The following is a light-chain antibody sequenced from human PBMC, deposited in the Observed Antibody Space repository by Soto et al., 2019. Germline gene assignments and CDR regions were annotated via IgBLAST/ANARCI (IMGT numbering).Light chain of an antibody. Sequence: DIVMTQSPDSLAVSLGETATITCKSSQSLLSSSTKKNFLGWYQQRPGQPPKLLMSWASTRESGVPDRFNGSGSATDFTLTIASLQAEDVAVYYSHQYYSAPYTLGRGTKL. CDR1: QSLLSSSTKKNF. V-gene: IGKV4-1*01. CDR3: HQYYSAPYT. CDR2: WAS. J-gene: IGKJ2*01.